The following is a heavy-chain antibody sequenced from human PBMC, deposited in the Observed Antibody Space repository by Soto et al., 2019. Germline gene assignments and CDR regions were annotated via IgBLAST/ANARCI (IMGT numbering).Heavy chain of an antibody. J-gene: IGHJ3*02. CDR1: GGSISSYY. Sequence: QVQLQESGPGLVKPSETLSLTCTVSGGSISSYYWSWIRQPPGKGLEWIGYIYYSGSTNYNPSLKSRVTISVDTSKNQSSPKLSSVTAADTAVYYCARDMDSFDAFDIWGQGTMVTVSS. CDR2: IYYSGST. D-gene: IGHD2-2*03. V-gene: IGHV4-59*01. CDR3: ARDMDSFDAFDI.